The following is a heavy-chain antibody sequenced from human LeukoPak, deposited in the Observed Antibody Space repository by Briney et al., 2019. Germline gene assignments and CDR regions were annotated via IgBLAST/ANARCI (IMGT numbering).Heavy chain of an antibody. CDR3: ARTVTTSSYYFDY. Sequence: ASVKVSCKASGYTFTTYGVSWGRQAPGQGLEWMGWISGQDGNTNYAQKLRGRVTMTTDTSTRTAYMHLRSLRSDDTALYYCARTVTTSSYYFDYWGQGNLVTVSS. V-gene: IGHV1-18*01. CDR1: GYTFTTYG. J-gene: IGHJ4*02. CDR2: ISGQDGNT. D-gene: IGHD4-17*01.